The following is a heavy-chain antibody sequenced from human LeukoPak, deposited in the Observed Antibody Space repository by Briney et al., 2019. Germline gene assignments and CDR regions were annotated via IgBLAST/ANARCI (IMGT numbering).Heavy chain of an antibody. D-gene: IGHD4-17*01. J-gene: IGHJ6*02. CDR1: GFTFSSYG. V-gene: IGHV3-30*18. CDR2: ISYDGSNK. Sequence: PGGSLRLSCAASGFTFSSYGMHWVRQAPGKGLEWVAVISYDGSNKYYADSVKGRFTISRDNSKNTLYLQMNSLRAEDMAVYYCAKMGHYDYYYYGMDVWGQGTTVTVSS. CDR3: AKMGHYDYYYYGMDV.